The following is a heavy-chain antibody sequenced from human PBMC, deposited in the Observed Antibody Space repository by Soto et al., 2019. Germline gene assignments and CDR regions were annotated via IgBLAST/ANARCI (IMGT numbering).Heavy chain of an antibody. Sequence: GSLRLSCAASGFTFSSYGMHWVRQALGKGLVWVAVISYDGSNKYYADSVKGRFTISRDNSKKTLYLQMNSLRAEDTAVYYCAKDLGLPAATGRDLAYNWFDHWGQGTLVTVSS. CDR1: GFTFSSYG. J-gene: IGHJ5*02. V-gene: IGHV3-30*18. CDR3: AKDLGLPAATGRDLAYNWFDH. CDR2: ISYDGSNK. D-gene: IGHD2-2*01.